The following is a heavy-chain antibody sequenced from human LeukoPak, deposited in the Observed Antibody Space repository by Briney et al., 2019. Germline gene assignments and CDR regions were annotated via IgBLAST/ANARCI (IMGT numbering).Heavy chain of an antibody. CDR2: IKQDGSEK. V-gene: IGHV3-7*01. CDR1: GLTFSSYW. J-gene: IGHJ3*02. CDR3: ARDLTNWNDATFDI. D-gene: IGHD1-1*01. Sequence: GGSLRLSCAASGLTFSSYWMSWVRQAPGKGPEWVANIKQDGSEKYYVDSVKGRFTISRDNSKNSLYLQMNYLRAEDTAVYYCARDLTNWNDATFDIWGQGTMVTVAS.